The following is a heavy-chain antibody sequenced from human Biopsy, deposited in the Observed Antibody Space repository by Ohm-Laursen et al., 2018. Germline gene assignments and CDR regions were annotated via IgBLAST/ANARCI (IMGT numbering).Heavy chain of an antibody. CDR2: IYPGGGT. J-gene: IGHJ3*02. CDR1: GDSIRNYY. V-gene: IGHV4-4*07. D-gene: IGHD1-26*01. CDR3: AGIVLGPTNDAFDI. Sequence: SETLSLTCTVSGDSIRNYYWSWIRQAAEKGLEWIGRIYPGGGTIYNPSLKSRVTMSVDTSKNHFSLNLNSVTAADTAVYYCAGIVLGPTNDAFDIWGQGTMVTVSS.